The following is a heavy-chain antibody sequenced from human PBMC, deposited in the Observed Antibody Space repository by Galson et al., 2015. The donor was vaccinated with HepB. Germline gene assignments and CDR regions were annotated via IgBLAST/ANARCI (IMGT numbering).Heavy chain of an antibody. Sequence: SLRLSCAASGFTFSSYAMHWVRQAPGKGLEWVAVISYTGSNKYYADSVKGRFTISRDNSKNTLYLQMSSLRAEDAAVYYCASEMAGTWNFDYWGQGTLVTVSS. CDR1: GFTFSSYA. J-gene: IGHJ4*02. CDR2: ISYTGSNK. V-gene: IGHV3-30-3*01. CDR3: ASEMAGTWNFDY. D-gene: IGHD5-24*01.